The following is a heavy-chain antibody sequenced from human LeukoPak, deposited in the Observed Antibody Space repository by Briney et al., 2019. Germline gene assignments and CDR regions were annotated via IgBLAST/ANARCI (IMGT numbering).Heavy chain of an antibody. V-gene: IGHV3-30*02. J-gene: IGHJ4*02. Sequence: GGSLRLSCAASGFTFSHSGMNWVRQAPGKGPEWVAAVWFDESHQSYADSVKGRFTISRDNSKNTVSLEMNSLRPDDTAVYYCAKEKGDYGDLFDYWGQGTLVTVSS. CDR2: VWFDESHQ. CDR1: GFTFSHSG. D-gene: IGHD4-17*01. CDR3: AKEKGDYGDLFDY.